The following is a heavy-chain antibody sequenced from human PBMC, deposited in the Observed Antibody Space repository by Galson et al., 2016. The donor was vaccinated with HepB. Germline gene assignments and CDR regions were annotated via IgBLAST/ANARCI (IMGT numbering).Heavy chain of an antibody. V-gene: IGHV5-51*01. CDR2: IYGGDSDT. CDR1: GYSFTNYW. CDR3: GRQKDYDSSANPVDI. Sequence: QSGAEVKKPGEYLKISCKASGYSFTNYWIGWVRQMPGKGLEWMGIIYGGDSDTRYSPSFQGQVAISADKSITTAYLQWTRLKASDTSMYYCGRQKDYDSSANPVDIWGQGTMVTVSS. D-gene: IGHD3-22*01. J-gene: IGHJ3*02.